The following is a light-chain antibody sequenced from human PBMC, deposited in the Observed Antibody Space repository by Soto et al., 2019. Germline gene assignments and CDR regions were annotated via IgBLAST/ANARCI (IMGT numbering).Light chain of an antibody. Sequence: QSALTQPASVSXSPGQSITISCTGTSSDVGNYKYVSWYQQHPGKAPKLMIYEVSNRPSGVSNRFSGSKSGNTASLTISGLQAEDETDYYCFSYTSSGTYVFGTGTKLTVL. J-gene: IGLJ1*01. V-gene: IGLV2-14*01. CDR3: FSYTSSGTYV. CDR1: SSDVGNYKY. CDR2: EVS.